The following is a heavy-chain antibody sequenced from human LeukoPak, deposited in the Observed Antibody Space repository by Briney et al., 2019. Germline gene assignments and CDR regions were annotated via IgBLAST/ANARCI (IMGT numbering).Heavy chain of an antibody. CDR1: GYTFTGYY. CDR2: INPNSGGT. Sequence: ASVKVSCKASGYTFTGYYIHWVRQAPGQGLEWMGWINPNSGGTNYAQKFHGRVTMTRGTSISTAYMELSSLRSDDTAVYYCARDEAEYSSSSCELWGQGTLVTVSS. J-gene: IGHJ4*02. CDR3: ARDEAEYSSSSCEL. D-gene: IGHD6-13*01. V-gene: IGHV1-2*02.